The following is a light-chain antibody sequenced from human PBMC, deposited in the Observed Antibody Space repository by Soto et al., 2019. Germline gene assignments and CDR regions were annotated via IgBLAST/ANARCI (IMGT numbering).Light chain of an antibody. V-gene: IGKV1-5*01. CDR2: DAS. J-gene: IGKJ1*01. Sequence: DIQMTQSPSTLSASVGDRVTITCRASQSITYWLAWYQQKPGKAPKLLIYDASSLESGVPSRFSGRGSGTEFTLTISSLQPDDFATYYCQQYHTYSAFGQGTKVGIK. CDR3: QQYHTYSA. CDR1: QSITYW.